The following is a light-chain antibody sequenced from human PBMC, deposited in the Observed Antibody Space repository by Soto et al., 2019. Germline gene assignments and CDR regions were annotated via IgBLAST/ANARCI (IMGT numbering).Light chain of an antibody. CDR1: SSDIGGYAY. CDR3: ISWSDNTQVA. CDR2: EVN. Sequence: QSALTQPPSASGSPGHSVTISCTGSSSDIGGYAYVSWYQQHPGEAPKLMIYEVNKRPSGVPDRFSGSKSGNTASLTVSGRQAEDEGEYYCISWSDNTQVAIGGGTKLTVL. J-gene: IGLJ2*01. V-gene: IGLV2-8*01.